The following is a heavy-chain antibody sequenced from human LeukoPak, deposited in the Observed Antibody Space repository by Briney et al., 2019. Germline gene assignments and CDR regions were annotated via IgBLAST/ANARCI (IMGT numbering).Heavy chain of an antibody. J-gene: IGHJ4*02. CDR1: GFTFSSYA. V-gene: IGHV3-21*01. D-gene: IGHD3-22*01. CDR2: ISGSSGNT. Sequence: TGGSLRLSCAASGFTFSSYAMSWVRQAPGKGLEWVSAISGSSGNTYYADSVKGRFTISRDNAKNSLYLQRNTLRAEDTAVYYCARRSVAYSHDSSGYSPVYYFDYWGQGTLVTVSS. CDR3: ARRSVAYSHDSSGYSPVYYFDY.